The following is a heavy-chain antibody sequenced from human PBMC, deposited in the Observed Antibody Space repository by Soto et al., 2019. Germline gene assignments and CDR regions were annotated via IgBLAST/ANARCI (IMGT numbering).Heavy chain of an antibody. V-gene: IGHV3-15*01. CDR1: GFTFSNAW. CDR3: TTDSLVLRFLEWAFDP. J-gene: IGHJ5*02. Sequence: EVQLVESGGGLVKPGGSLRLSCAASGFTFSNAWMSWVRQAPGKGLEWVGRIKSKTDGGTTDYAAPVKGRFTISRDDSKNTLYLQMNSLKPEDTAVYYCTTDSLVLRFLEWAFDPWGQGTLVTVSS. D-gene: IGHD3-3*01. CDR2: IKSKTDGGTT.